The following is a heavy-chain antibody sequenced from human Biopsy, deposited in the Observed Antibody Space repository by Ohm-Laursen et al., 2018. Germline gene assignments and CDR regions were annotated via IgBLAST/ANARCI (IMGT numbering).Heavy chain of an antibody. J-gene: IGHJ4*02. V-gene: IGHV4-34*08. D-gene: IGHD2-15*01. CDR1: GKTFSDYQ. Sequence: VTLSLTWSVFGKTFSDYQWSWIRQPPGKGLVWIGQINQAGTTNYNPSLKSRVSISADASKYEFPLRLTSVTAADTAVYLCGNEVHGRDYWGLGAQVTVSS. CDR3: GNEVHGRDY. CDR2: INQAGTT.